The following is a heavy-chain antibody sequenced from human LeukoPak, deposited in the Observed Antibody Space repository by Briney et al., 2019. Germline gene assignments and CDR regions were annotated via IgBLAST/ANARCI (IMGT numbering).Heavy chain of an antibody. CDR3: AKAPSYSNYIDY. D-gene: IGHD4-11*01. J-gene: IGHJ4*02. Sequence: GGSLRLSCAAPGFTFISYGMHWVRQAPGKGLEWVAFIRYDGSNKYYADSVKGRFTISRDNSKNTLYLQMNSLRAEDTAVYYCAKAPSYSNYIDYWGQGTLVTVSS. CDR2: IRYDGSNK. CDR1: GFTFISYG. V-gene: IGHV3-30*02.